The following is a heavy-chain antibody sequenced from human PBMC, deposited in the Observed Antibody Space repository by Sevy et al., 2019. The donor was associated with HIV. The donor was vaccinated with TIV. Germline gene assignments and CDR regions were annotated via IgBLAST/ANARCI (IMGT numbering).Heavy chain of an antibody. V-gene: IGHV3-7*04. CDR1: GFTFSSYW. Sequence: GGSLRLSCAASGFTFSSYWMSWVRQAPGKGLEWVANIKQDGSETFYVDSVKGRFTISRDRATNSLYLQMDSLRAEDTAIYYCARVYSSSSGRGLDYWGQGTLVTVSS. J-gene: IGHJ4*02. CDR2: IKQDGSET. D-gene: IGHD6-6*01. CDR3: ARVYSSSSGRGLDY.